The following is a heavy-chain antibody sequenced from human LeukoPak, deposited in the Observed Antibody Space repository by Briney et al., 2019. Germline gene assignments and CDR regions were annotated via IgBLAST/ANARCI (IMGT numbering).Heavy chain of an antibody. Sequence: SETLSLTCTVSGGSISSGDYYWSWIRQPPGKGLEWIGYIYYSGSTYYNPSLKSRVTISVDTSKNQFSLKLSSVTAADTAVYYCARGKLYGGNDPYYFGYWGQGTLVTVSS. V-gene: IGHV4-30-4*08. J-gene: IGHJ4*02. CDR3: ARGKLYGGNDPYYFGY. CDR2: IYYSGST. D-gene: IGHD4-23*01. CDR1: GGSISSGDYY.